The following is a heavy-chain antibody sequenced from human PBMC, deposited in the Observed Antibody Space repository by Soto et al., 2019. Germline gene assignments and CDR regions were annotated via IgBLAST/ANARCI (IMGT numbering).Heavy chain of an antibody. Sequence: GEPMKISCKGSGYSFTSYWISWVRQMPGKGLEWMGRIDPSDSYTNYSPSFQGHVTISADKSISTAYLQWSSLKASDTAMYYCARGATDCSSTSCYYYGMDVWGQGTTVTVSS. CDR1: GYSFTSYW. CDR2: IDPSDSYT. CDR3: ARGATDCSSTSCYYYGMDV. D-gene: IGHD2-2*01. V-gene: IGHV5-10-1*01. J-gene: IGHJ6*02.